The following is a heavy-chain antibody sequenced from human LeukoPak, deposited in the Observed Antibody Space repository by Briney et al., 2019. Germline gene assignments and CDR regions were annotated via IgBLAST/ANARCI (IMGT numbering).Heavy chain of an antibody. V-gene: IGHV4-34*01. D-gene: IGHD3-3*01. J-gene: IGHJ6*03. CDR2: INHSGST. Sequence: PSETLSLTCAVYGGSFSGYYWSWIRQPPGKGLKWIGEINHSGSTNYNPSLKSRVTISVDTSKNQFSLKLSSVTAADTAVYYCAREYDFWSGGYYYMDVWGKGTTVTVSS. CDR1: GGSFSGYY. CDR3: AREYDFWSGGYYYMDV.